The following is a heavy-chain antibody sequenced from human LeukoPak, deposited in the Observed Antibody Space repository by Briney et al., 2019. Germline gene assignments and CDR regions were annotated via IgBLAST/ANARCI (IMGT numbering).Heavy chain of an antibody. D-gene: IGHD5-24*01. J-gene: IGHJ4*02. V-gene: IGHV3-74*01. CDR1: GFTFSSYW. CDR3: GLRDAYRSFSDY. CDR2: IYSDGGDI. Sequence: PGGSLRLSCAASGFTFSSYWMFWVRHAPGKGLVGVSRIYSDGGDIGYAGSVRGRFTISRDNAKNTLYLQMNSLRAEDTAVYFCGLRDAYRSFSDYWGQGALVTVSS.